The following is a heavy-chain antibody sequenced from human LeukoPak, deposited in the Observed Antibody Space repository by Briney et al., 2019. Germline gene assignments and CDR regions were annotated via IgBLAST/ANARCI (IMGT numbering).Heavy chain of an antibody. J-gene: IGHJ4*02. CDR2: ISGSGGST. CDR3: AKTYSRAVAGFFDY. D-gene: IGHD6-19*01. CDR1: GFTFSSYA. Sequence: PGGSLRLSCGASGFTFSSYAMSWVRQAPGKGLEWVSAISGSGGSTYYADSVKGRFTISRDNSKDTLYLQMNSLRAEDTAVYYCAKTYSRAVAGFFDYWGQGTLVTVSS. V-gene: IGHV3-23*01.